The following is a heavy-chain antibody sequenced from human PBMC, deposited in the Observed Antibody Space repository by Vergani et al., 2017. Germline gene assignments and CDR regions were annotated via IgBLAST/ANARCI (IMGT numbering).Heavy chain of an antibody. CDR2: IKSDGSIT. Sequence: EVQLVESGGGLIHPGGSLSLSCKASGFSFSGYWINWVRQGPGKGLVWVSRIKSDGSITNYADSVKGRFTISRDNAKNTLYLEMNSLRGDDTAIYYCVRARCSGPCFMSNWFDSWGQGTLVTVSS. J-gene: IGHJ5*01. CDR3: VRARCSGPCFMSNWFDS. D-gene: IGHD5-12*01. CDR1: GFSFSGYW. V-gene: IGHV3-74*01.